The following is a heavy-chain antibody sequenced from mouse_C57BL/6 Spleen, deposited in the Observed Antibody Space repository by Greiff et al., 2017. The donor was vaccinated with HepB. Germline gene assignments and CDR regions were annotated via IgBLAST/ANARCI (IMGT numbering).Heavy chain of an antibody. D-gene: IGHD1-1*01. Sequence: EVKLQESGGGLVKPGGSLKLSCAASGFTFSDYGMHWVRQAPEKGLEWVAYISSGSSTIYYADTVKGRFTISRDNAKNTLFLQMTSLRSEDTAMYYCARSDYGRGYYFDYWGQGTTLTVSS. V-gene: IGHV5-17*01. CDR3: ARSDYGRGYYFDY. CDR1: GFTFSDYG. J-gene: IGHJ2*01. CDR2: ISSGSSTI.